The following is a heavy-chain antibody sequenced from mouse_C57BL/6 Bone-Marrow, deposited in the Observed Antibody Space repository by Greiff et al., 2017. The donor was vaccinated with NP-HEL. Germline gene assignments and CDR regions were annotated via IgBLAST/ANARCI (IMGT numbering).Heavy chain of an antibody. J-gene: IGHJ1*03. V-gene: IGHV1-87*01. CDR1: YTFSRRVH. D-gene: IGHD2-1*01. Sequence: VQLQQSGPELARPWASVKISCQAFYTFSRRVHFAIRDTNYWLQWVKQRPGQGLEWIGAIYPGNGDTSYNQKFKGKATLTADKSSSTAYMLLSSLTSEDSAVYYCALYGNYWYFDVWGTGTTVTVSS. CDR2: GQGLEWIG. CDR3: SEDSAVYYCALYGNYWYFDV.